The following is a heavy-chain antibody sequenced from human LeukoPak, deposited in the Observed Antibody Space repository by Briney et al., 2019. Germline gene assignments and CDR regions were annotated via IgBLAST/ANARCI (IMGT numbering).Heavy chain of an antibody. CDR2: ISSSSSYM. CDR3: ASEDYYDSSAYYYRNFQH. D-gene: IGHD3-22*01. J-gene: IGHJ1*01. Sequence: PGGSLRLSCGASGFTFSSNTMNWVRQAPGKGLEWVSSISSSSSYMKYADSVRGRFTISRDNAKNSLYLQMNSLRAEDTAVYYCASEDYYDSSAYYYRNFQHWGQGTLVTVSS. V-gene: IGHV3-21*01. CDR1: GFTFSSNT.